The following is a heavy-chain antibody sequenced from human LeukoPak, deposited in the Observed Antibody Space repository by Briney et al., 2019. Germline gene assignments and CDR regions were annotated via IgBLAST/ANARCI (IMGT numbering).Heavy chain of an antibody. V-gene: IGHV1-2*06. Sequence: ASVKVSCKASGYTFTGYCVHWVRQAPGQGLEWMGRINPNSGDTNYAQKFQGRVTMTRDTSISTAYMELSRLRSDDTAVYYCARDYCGGDCFPDYWGQGTLVTVSS. J-gene: IGHJ4*02. CDR3: ARDYCGGDCFPDY. CDR2: INPNSGDT. CDR1: GYTFTGYC. D-gene: IGHD2-21*02.